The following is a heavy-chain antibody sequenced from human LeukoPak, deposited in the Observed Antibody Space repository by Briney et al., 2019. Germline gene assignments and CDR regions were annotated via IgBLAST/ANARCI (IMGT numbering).Heavy chain of an antibody. Sequence: PSETLSLTCTVSGGSISSSYYYWGWIRQPPGKGLELIGSIYYSASTYYNPSLRSRVTMSVDTSKNQFSLKMSSVTAADTAVYHCARRLGIAVFDYWGQGTLVTVSS. V-gene: IGHV4-39*01. D-gene: IGHD6-19*01. CDR3: ARRLGIAVFDY. J-gene: IGHJ4*02. CDR2: IYYSAST. CDR1: GGSISSSYYY.